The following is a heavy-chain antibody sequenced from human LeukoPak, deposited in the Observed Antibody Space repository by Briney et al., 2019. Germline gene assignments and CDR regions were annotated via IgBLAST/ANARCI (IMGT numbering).Heavy chain of an antibody. CDR3: ASYVDTSMVFDY. D-gene: IGHD5-18*01. Sequence: ASVKVSCKASGYTFTNYGISWVRQAPGQGLEWMGWISPYNGNINYAQKLQGRVTMTTDTSTSTAYMELRSLRSDDTAVYYCASYVDTSMVFDYWGQGTLVTVSS. CDR1: GYTFTNYG. CDR2: ISPYNGNI. J-gene: IGHJ4*02. V-gene: IGHV1-18*01.